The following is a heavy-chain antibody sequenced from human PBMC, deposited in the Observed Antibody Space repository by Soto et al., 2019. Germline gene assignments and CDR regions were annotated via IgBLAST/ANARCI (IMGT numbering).Heavy chain of an antibody. D-gene: IGHD3-3*01. J-gene: IGHJ4*02. CDR2: ISAYNGNT. V-gene: IGHV1-18*01. CDR3: ATSITIFGVVTDAPYYFDY. CDR1: GYTFTSYG. Sequence: ASVKVSCKASGYTFTSYGISWVRQAPGQGLEWMGWISAYNGNTNYAQKLQGRVTMTTDTSTSTAYMELRSLRSDDTAVYYCATSITIFGVVTDAPYYFDYWGQGTLVTVSS.